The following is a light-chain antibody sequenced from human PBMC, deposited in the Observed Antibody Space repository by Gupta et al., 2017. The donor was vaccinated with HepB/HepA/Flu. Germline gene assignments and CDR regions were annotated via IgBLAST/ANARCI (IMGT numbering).Light chain of an antibody. CDR2: GAS. CDR1: QSVSNNF. CDR3: QQYGSMPWT. V-gene: IGKV3-20*01. Sequence: EHVLTQSPGTLSLSPGETATLSCRASQSVSNNFVAWYQQTPGQAPRLLIYGASNRATGIPDRFSGSGSGTDFTFTINRLEPEDFAVYHCQQYGSMPWTFGQGTKVEIK. J-gene: IGKJ1*01.